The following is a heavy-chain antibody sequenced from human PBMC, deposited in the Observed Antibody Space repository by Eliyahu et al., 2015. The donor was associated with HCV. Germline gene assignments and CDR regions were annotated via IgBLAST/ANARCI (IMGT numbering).Heavy chain of an antibody. CDR3: ASGGGGIAVTGTGGWFDP. Sequence: QVQLQESGPGLVKPSETLSLTCTVSGGSITTYYWSXTRQPPGKGLEWIGYIPYRGSTNYNPSLKSRVTISVDTSKNQFSLKLTSVTAADTAMYYCASGGGGIAVTGTGGWFDPWGQGTLVTVSS. V-gene: IGHV4-59*01. CDR1: GGSITTYY. J-gene: IGHJ5*02. CDR2: IPYRGST. D-gene: IGHD6-19*01.